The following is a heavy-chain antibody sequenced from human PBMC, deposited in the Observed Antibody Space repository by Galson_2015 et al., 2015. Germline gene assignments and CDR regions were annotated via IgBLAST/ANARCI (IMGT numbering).Heavy chain of an antibody. J-gene: IGHJ4*02. CDR2: IYYTGNT. CDR1: GGSIKSYY. CDR3: ARDQHYDSGNNHSDS. D-gene: IGHD3-10*01. V-gene: IGHV4-59*01. Sequence: SETLSLTCSVSGGSIKSYYWSWVRQPPGKGLEWIGCIYYTGNTAYNPSVKSRATISIDTSKNQFSLRLTSVTAADTAVYYCARDQHYDSGNNHSDSWGQGTLVTVSS.